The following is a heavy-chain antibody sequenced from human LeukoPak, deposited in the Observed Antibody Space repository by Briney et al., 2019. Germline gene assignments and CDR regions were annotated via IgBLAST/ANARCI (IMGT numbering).Heavy chain of an antibody. D-gene: IGHD5-18*01. V-gene: IGHV4-59*12. CDR3: ARISEGNTAMVLYFDY. Sequence: PSETLSLTCTVSGGSISSYYWSWIRQPPGKGLEWIGYIYYSGSTNYNPSLKSRVTISVDRSKNQFSLKLSSVTAADTAVYYCARISEGNTAMVLYFDYWGQGTLVTVSS. CDR2: IYYSGST. J-gene: IGHJ4*02. CDR1: GGSISSYY.